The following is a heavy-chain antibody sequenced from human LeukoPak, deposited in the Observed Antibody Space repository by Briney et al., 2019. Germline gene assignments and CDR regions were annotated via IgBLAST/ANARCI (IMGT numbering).Heavy chain of an antibody. J-gene: IGHJ4*02. CDR3: AKDTYSSGWYNGY. CDR2: ISGSGGST. CDR1: GFTFSSYA. D-gene: IGHD6-19*01. Sequence: QSGGSLRLSCAASGFTFSSYAMSWVRQAPGKGLEWVSAISGSGGSTYYADSVKGRFTISRDNSKNTLYLQMNSLRAEDTAVYYCAKDTYSSGWYNGYWGQGTLVTVSS. V-gene: IGHV3-23*01.